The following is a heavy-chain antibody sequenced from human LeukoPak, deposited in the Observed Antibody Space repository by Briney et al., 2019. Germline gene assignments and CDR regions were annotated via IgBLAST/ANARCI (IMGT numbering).Heavy chain of an antibody. CDR1: GGSISGYY. CDR3: ARDVTTLYGVASID. V-gene: IGHV4-4*07. Sequence: SETLSLTCTVSGGSISGYYWTWIRQPAGKRLEWIGRSSTSGSINYNPPLKSRVTMSVDTSKNQFSLKLKSVTAADTALYYCARDVTTLYGVASIDWGQGALVTVSS. J-gene: IGHJ4*02. D-gene: IGHD3-3*01. CDR2: SSTSGSI.